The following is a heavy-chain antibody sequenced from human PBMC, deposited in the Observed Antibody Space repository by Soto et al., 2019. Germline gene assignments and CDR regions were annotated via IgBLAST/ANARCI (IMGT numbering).Heavy chain of an antibody. J-gene: IGHJ6*03. CDR1: GFTFTTYW. V-gene: IGHV3-7*01. CDR2: IEQDGSEK. CDR3: ADSGSYTDV. D-gene: IGHD3-22*01. Sequence: EVQLVESGGGLVQPGGSLRLSCAASGFTFTTYWMTWVRQAPGKGLEWVANIEQDGSEKYYVDSVKGRFTISRDNAKNSLYLQMNSLRAEDTAVYYCADSGSYTDVWGKGTTVIVSS.